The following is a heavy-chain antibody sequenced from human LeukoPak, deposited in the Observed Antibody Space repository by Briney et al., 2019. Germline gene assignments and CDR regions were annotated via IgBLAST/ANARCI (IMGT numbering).Heavy chain of an antibody. CDR2: IRYDGSNK. V-gene: IGHV3-30*02. CDR3: AKDPSLWFGELPHSWFDP. Sequence: GGSLRLSCAASGFTFSSYGMHWVRQAPGKGLEWVAFIRYDGSNKYYADSVKGRFTISRDNSKNTLYLQMNSLRAEDTAVYYCAKDPSLWFGELPHSWFDPWGQGTLVTVSS. J-gene: IGHJ5*02. D-gene: IGHD3-10*01. CDR1: GFTFSSYG.